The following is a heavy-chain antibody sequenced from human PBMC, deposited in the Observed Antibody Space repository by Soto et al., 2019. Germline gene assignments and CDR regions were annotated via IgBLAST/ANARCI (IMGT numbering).Heavy chain of an antibody. J-gene: IGHJ4*02. CDR1: GFTFSTYG. Sequence: PGGSLRLSCAASGFTFSTYGMHWVRQAPGKGLEWVAVIWFDGGNKYYADSVKGRFTISRDNSKNTLYLQMNSLRAEDTAVYYCARGRSSTWYYFEYWGQGTQVTVSS. CDR3: ARGRSSTWYYFEY. CDR2: IWFDGGNK. D-gene: IGHD2-15*01. V-gene: IGHV3-33*01.